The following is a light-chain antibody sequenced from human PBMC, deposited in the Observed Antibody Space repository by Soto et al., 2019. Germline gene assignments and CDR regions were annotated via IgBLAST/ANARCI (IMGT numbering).Light chain of an antibody. CDR3: QQYNTWPTLT. J-gene: IGKJ5*01. V-gene: IGKV3-15*01. Sequence: EIVMTQSPATLSVSPGERATLSCRASQSVSSNLAWYQQKPGQAPRLLIFGASTRATGIPARFSGSGSGTEFTLTISSLQSEDFAVYYCQQYNTWPTLTFGPGTRLDIK. CDR1: QSVSSN. CDR2: GAS.